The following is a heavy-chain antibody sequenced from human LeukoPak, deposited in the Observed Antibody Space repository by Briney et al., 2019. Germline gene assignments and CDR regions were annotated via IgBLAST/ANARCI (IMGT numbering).Heavy chain of an antibody. J-gene: IGHJ5*02. CDR3: ARLLGYCSGGSCYLQYNWFDP. CDR2: IIPIFGTA. Sequence: GASVKVSCKASGGTFSSYAISWVRQAPGQGLEWMGGIIPIFGTANYAQKFQGRVTITADESTSTAYMELSSLRSEDTAVYYCARLLGYCSGGSCYLQYNWFDPWGQGTLVTVSS. V-gene: IGHV1-69*13. D-gene: IGHD2-15*01. CDR1: GGTFSSYA.